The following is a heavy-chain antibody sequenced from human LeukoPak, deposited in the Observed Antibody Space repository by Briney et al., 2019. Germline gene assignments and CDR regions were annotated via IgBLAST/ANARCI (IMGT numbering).Heavy chain of an antibody. CDR3: ARDWFTRLGELSPDRAFDY. Sequence: PGGSLRLSCVASGFTFSNYWMHWVRQAPGKGLMWVSRINSDGSSTSYADYVKGRFTISRDNAKNSLYLQMSSLRAEDTALYYCARDWFTRLGELSPDRAFDYWGQGTLVTVSS. CDR1: GFTFSNYW. CDR2: INSDGSST. D-gene: IGHD3-16*02. J-gene: IGHJ4*02. V-gene: IGHV3-74*01.